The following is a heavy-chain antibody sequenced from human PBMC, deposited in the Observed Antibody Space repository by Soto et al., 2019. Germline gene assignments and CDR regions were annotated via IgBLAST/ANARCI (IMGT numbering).Heavy chain of an antibody. CDR3: AKQLGQGSFDI. D-gene: IGHD1-1*01. CDR2: INPYSGAT. CDR1: GYTFTGQA. J-gene: IGHJ3*02. V-gene: IGHV1-2*02. Sequence: ASVKVSCKASGYTFTGQAISWVRQAPGQGLEWMGGINPYSGATTYTQRFQGRLTMTGDTPTRTAYMELSSLRSEDTAVYYCAKQLGQGSFDIWGQGTMVTVSS.